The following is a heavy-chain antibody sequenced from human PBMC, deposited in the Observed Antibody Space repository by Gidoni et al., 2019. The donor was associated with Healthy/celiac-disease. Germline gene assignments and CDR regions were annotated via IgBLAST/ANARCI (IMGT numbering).Heavy chain of an antibody. D-gene: IGHD2-21*02. J-gene: IGHJ2*01. CDR1: GFTFSRYG. Sequence: QVPLVASGGGVVQPGRSLSLSCAASGFTFSRYGMPWVRQAPGKGLEWVAVIWYDGSNKYYADSVKGRFTISRDNSKNTLYLQMNSLRAEDTAVYYCARAYGDEICGGDCYSGYFDLWGRGTLVTVSS. V-gene: IGHV3-33*01. CDR2: IWYDGSNK. CDR3: ARAYGDEICGGDCYSGYFDL.